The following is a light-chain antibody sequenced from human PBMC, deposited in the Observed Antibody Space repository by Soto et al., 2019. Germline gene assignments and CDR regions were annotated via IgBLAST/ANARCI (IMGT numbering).Light chain of an antibody. CDR2: GAT. V-gene: IGKV3-20*01. CDR3: QQYAGSPT. CDR1: QSVSRSN. Sequence: EIVLTQSPDTLSLSPGERATVSCRASQSVSRSNLAWYQQKPGQTPKLLIFGATSRATGIPDRFSGTESGTDYTLTITRLEPEDFAVYYCQQYAGSPTFGQGTRLEIK. J-gene: IGKJ5*01.